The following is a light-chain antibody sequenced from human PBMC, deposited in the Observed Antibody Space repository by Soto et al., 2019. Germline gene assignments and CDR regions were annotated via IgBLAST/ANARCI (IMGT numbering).Light chain of an antibody. Sequence: DIQMTQSPSSLSASVGDRVTITCQASQNINNYLNWYQQKPGRAPKLLIYDASNLEAGVPSRFRGSGSGTDFTFTISRLQPEDIATYSYQQYENHHTFGKGTRLEIK. V-gene: IGKV1-33*01. CDR2: DAS. CDR3: QQYENHHT. J-gene: IGKJ5*01. CDR1: QNINNY.